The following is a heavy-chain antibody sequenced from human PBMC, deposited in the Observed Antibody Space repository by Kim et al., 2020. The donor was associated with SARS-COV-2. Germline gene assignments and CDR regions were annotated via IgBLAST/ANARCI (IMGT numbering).Heavy chain of an antibody. CDR2: ISYDGSNK. V-gene: IGHV3-30*18. J-gene: IGHJ4*02. Sequence: GGSLRLSCAASGFIFSNYGMHWVRQAPGKGLEWVAVISYDGSNKYYADSVKGRFTISRDNSKNTLHLQMNSLRAEDTALYYCAKVTSIAAGFDYWGQGTLVTVSS. CDR1: GFIFSNYG. D-gene: IGHD6-25*01. CDR3: AKVTSIAAGFDY.